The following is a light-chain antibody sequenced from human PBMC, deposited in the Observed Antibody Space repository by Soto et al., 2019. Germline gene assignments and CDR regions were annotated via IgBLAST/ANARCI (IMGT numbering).Light chain of an antibody. V-gene: IGLV2-14*01. CDR3: SSYTSSCTLYV. Sequence: QSALTQPASVSGSPGQSITISCVGTSSDVGAYNYVSWYQQHPGKAPKLMIYEVSNRPSGVSNRFSGSKSGNTASLTISGLQAEDEADYYCSSYTSSCTLYVFGTGTKVTVL. CDR2: EVS. J-gene: IGLJ1*01. CDR1: SSDVGAYNY.